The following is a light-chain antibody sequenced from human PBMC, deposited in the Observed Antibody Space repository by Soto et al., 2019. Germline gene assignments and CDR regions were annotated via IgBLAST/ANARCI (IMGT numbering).Light chain of an antibody. CDR1: QDIRND. CDR3: LQDYNYPRT. V-gene: IGKV1-6*01. CDR2: GAS. Sequence: ASVGDRVTITCRASQDIRNDLGWYQQKPGKAPKLLIYGASNLHRGVPSRFSGSGSGTDFTLTISSLQPEDFEAYYCLQDYNYPRTFGQGTKVDIK. J-gene: IGKJ1*01.